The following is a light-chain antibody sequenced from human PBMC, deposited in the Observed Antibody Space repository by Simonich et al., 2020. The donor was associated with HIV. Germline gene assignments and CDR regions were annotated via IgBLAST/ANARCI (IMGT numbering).Light chain of an antibody. Sequence: QSALTQPASVSGSPGQSITISCTGTSSDIGGYKYVSWYQHHPGKVPKFVIYDVTKRPSGVSNRFSGSKSGNTASLTISGLQAEDEADYYCSSYTSSSTRVFGGGTKLTVL. CDR3: SSYTSSSTRV. J-gene: IGLJ3*02. CDR2: DVT. V-gene: IGLV2-14*03. CDR1: SSDIGGYKY.